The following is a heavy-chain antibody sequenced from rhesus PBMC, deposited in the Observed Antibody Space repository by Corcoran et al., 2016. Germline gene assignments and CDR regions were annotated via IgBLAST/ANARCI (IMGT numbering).Heavy chain of an antibody. D-gene: IGHD4-11*01. CDR3: VRDSDYRFDV. CDR2: NRKKTKSYTK. J-gene: IGHJ5-1*01. CDR1: GFTFSDHH. V-gene: IGHV3-38*02. Sequence: EVQLVESGGGLAQPGGSLRLSCAASGFTFSDHHMGWVRQDPGKGLECISRNRKKTKSYTKEYAASVKGRFTIARDDSKNTLFLQMTSLKTEDTAVYYCVRDSDYRFDVWGPGVLVTVSS.